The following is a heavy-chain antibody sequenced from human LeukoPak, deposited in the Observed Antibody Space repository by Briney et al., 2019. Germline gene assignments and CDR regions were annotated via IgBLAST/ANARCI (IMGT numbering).Heavy chain of an antibody. CDR1: GGSISTYY. J-gene: IGHJ4*02. D-gene: IGHD3-16*01. V-gene: IGHV4-59*01. CDR3: ARDLKGGYYFDY. CDR2: IYYSGST. Sequence: SETLSLTCTVSGGSISTYYWSWIRQPPGKGLEWIGYIYYSGSTNYNPSLKSRVTISVDTSKNQFSLKLSSVTAADTAVYYCARDLKGGYYFDYWGQGTLVTVSS.